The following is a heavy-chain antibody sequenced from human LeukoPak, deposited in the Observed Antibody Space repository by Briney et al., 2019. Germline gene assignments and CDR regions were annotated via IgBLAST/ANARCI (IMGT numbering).Heavy chain of an antibody. J-gene: IGHJ5*02. Sequence: ASVKVSCKASGYTFTGYYMHWVRQAPGQGPEWMGWINPNSGGTNYTQKFQGRVTMTRDTSLSTVYMELSRLRSDDTAVYYCATQATSGWHFSWGQGTLVTVSS. CDR2: INPNSGGT. CDR3: ATQATSGWHFS. D-gene: IGHD6-19*01. CDR1: GYTFTGYY. V-gene: IGHV1-2*02.